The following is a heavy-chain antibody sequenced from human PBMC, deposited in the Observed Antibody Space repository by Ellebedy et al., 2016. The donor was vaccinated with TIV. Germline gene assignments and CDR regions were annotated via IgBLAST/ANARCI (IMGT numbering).Heavy chain of an antibody. D-gene: IGHD3-10*01. CDR2: VSSDGSHQ. CDR3: ATEAGVWREFDA. V-gene: IGHV3-30-3*01. Sequence: GGSLRLSXAGTAFGFSSSIIHWVRQTPDRGLEWVALVSSDGSHQSYADSVKGRFTISRDNSRSTLYLQMNSLRGDDTAVYYCATEAGVWREFDAWGQGTLVTVSS. CDR1: AFGFSSSI. J-gene: IGHJ4*02.